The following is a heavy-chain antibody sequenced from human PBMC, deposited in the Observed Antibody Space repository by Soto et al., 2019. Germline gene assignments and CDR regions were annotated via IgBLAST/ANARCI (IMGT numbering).Heavy chain of an antibody. D-gene: IGHD5-18*01. CDR3: ARADTAMVTGDNWFDP. J-gene: IGHJ5*02. CDR2: ISSSSSYI. Sequence: GGSLRLSCAASGFTFSSYSMNRVRQAPGKGLEWVSSISSSSSYIYYADSVKGRFTISRDNAKNSLYLQMNSLRAEDTAVYYCARADTAMVTGDNWFDPWGQGTLVTVSS. V-gene: IGHV3-21*01. CDR1: GFTFSSYS.